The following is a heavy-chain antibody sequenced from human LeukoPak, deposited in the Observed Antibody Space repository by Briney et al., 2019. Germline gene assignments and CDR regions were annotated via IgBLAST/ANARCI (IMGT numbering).Heavy chain of an antibody. Sequence: ASVKVSCKASGFTFINYYMHWVRQAPGQGLEWLGIINLSGGSTHYPQKFQDRVTITRDTSTSTVYMELSSLRSEDTAVYYCARDLTAQNWFDPWGQGTLVTVSS. CDR1: GFTFINYY. CDR3: ARDLTAQNWFDP. V-gene: IGHV1-46*01. CDR2: INLSGGST. J-gene: IGHJ5*02.